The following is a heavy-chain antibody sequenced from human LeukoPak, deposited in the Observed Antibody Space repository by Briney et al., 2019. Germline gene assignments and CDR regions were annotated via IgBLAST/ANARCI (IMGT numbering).Heavy chain of an antibody. CDR1: GYTFTGYY. CDR3: AREETDFGSSGYYFD. Sequence: ASVKVSCKASGYTFTGYYMHWVRQAPGQGLEWMGWINPNSGGTSYAQKFQGRVTMTRDTSISTAYMELSRLRSDDTAVYYCAREETDFGSSGYYFDWGQGTLVTVSS. J-gene: IGHJ4*02. CDR2: INPNSGGT. V-gene: IGHV1-2*02. D-gene: IGHD3-22*01.